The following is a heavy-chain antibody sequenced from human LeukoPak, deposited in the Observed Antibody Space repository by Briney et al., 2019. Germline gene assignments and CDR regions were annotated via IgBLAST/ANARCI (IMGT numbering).Heavy chain of an antibody. CDR3: ARESTPLRGAFDP. Sequence: GGSLRLSCAASGFTVRNNHMSWVRQAPGKGLEWVSVIDSRDNTYHADSVKGRFTISRHTSKNTLYLQMNSLRAEDTAVYYCARESTPLRGAFDPWGPGALVTVSS. D-gene: IGHD5-24*01. V-gene: IGHV3-53*04. J-gene: IGHJ5*02. CDR2: IDSRDNT. CDR1: GFTVRNNH.